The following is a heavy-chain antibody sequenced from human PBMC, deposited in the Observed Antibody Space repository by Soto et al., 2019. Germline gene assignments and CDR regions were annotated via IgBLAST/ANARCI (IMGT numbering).Heavy chain of an antibody. CDR3: ARPHGGSSGWDNWFDP. CDR1: GGSISSYY. Sequence: SETLSLTCTVSGGSISSYYWSWIRQPPGKGLEWIGYIYYSGSTNYNPSLKSRVTISVDTSKDQFSLKLSSVTAADTAVYYCARPHGGSSGWDNWFDPWGQGTLVTVSS. V-gene: IGHV4-59*01. J-gene: IGHJ5*02. CDR2: IYYSGST. D-gene: IGHD6-25*01.